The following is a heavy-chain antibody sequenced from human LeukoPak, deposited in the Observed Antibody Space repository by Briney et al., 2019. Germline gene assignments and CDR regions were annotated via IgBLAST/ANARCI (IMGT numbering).Heavy chain of an antibody. CDR3: ARLPDSGSSFGWDI. CDR1: GYTFTSYG. J-gene: IGHJ3*02. V-gene: IGHV1-18*01. D-gene: IGHD1-26*01. Sequence: ASVKVSCKASGYTFTSYGISWVGQAPGQGGEWMGWISAYNGKTNYAQKLQGRVTITTDTYTRKDYMEVRSLRSDDTAVYYCARLPDSGSSFGWDIWGQGTMVTVSS. CDR2: ISAYNGKT.